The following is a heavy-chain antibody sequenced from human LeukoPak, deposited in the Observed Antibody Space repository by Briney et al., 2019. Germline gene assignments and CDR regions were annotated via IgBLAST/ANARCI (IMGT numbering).Heavy chain of an antibody. V-gene: IGHV6-1*01. Sequence: SQTLSLTCAISGDSVSSNSAAWNWIRQSPSRGLEWLGRTYYRSKWYNDYTASLKSRLIINPDTSKNQFSLQLNSVTPEDTAVYYCARDTNWGSQFDYWGQGTSVTVSS. CDR3: ARDTNWGSQFDY. CDR2: TYYRSKWYN. J-gene: IGHJ4*02. D-gene: IGHD7-27*01. CDR1: GDSVSSNSAA.